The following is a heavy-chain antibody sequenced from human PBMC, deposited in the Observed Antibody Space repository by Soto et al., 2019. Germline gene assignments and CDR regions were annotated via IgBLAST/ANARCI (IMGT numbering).Heavy chain of an antibody. V-gene: IGHV3-30*03. J-gene: IGHJ6*02. CDR1: EFTFGSFG. CDR2: ISYDGSNK. Sequence: RVWYGVSEFTFGSFGVRRIRQATSKGLEWVAVISYDGSNKYYADSVKCRFTISRDNSKNTLYLQMNSLRAEDTAVYYCASVDTAMVREYYYSGTAVWGHGSTVTVFS. D-gene: IGHD5-18*01. CDR3: ASVDTAMVREYYYSGTAV.